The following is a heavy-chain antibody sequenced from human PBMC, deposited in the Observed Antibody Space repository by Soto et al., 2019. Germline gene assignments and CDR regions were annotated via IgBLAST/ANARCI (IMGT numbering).Heavy chain of an antibody. Sequence: QVQLQQWGAGLLKPSETLSLTCAVYGGSFSGYQWSWIRQTPGKGLEWIGGINDSGDINYNPSLKSRVTILGDAAQKQIALKLSSVTAADTAVYYCARGLILWFGELSRRGGYYYYMDVWGKGTTVTVSS. J-gene: IGHJ6*03. CDR1: GGSFSGYQ. D-gene: IGHD3-10*01. CDR2: INDSGDI. V-gene: IGHV4-34*02. CDR3: ARGLILWFGELSRRGGYYYYMDV.